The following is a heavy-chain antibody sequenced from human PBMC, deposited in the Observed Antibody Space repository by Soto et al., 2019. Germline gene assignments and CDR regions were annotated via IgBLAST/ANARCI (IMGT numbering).Heavy chain of an antibody. Sequence: GGSLRLSCAASGFTFSSYAMHWVRQAPGKGLEWVAVISYDGSNKYYADSVKGRLTISRDNSKNTLYLQMNSLRAEDTAVYYCARDFLSRVHDYSNYDDYGMDVWGQGTTVTVSS. CDR3: ARDFLSRVHDYSNYDDYGMDV. D-gene: IGHD4-4*01. CDR2: ISYDGSNK. J-gene: IGHJ6*02. CDR1: GFTFSSYA. V-gene: IGHV3-30-3*01.